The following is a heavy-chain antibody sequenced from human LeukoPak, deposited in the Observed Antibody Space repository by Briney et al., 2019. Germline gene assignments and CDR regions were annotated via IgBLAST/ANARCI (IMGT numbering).Heavy chain of an antibody. CDR1: GVTFSSYA. Sequence: GGSLRLSCAACGVTFSSYAMTWVRQAPGKGLEWVSGISGSGGSTYYADSVKGRFTISRDNSKNTLYLQMNSLRAEDTAVYYCAKGTGYYGSGSFDYWGQGTLVTVSS. CDR2: ISGSGGST. CDR3: AKGTGYYGSGSFDY. V-gene: IGHV3-23*01. J-gene: IGHJ4*02. D-gene: IGHD3-10*01.